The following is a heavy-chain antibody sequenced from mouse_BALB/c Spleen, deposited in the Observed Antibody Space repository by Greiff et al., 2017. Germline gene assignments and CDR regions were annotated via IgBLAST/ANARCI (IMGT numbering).Heavy chain of an antibody. D-gene: IGHD2-2*01. Sequence: EVQGVESGGDLVKPGGSLKLSCAASGFTFSSYGMSWVRQTPDKRLEWVATISSGGSYTYYPDSVKGRFTISRDNAKNTLYLQMSSLKSEDTAMYYCVVWLRVMDYWGQGTSVTVSS. V-gene: IGHV5-6*01. J-gene: IGHJ4*01. CDR1: GFTFSSYG. CDR2: ISSGGSYT. CDR3: VVWLRVMDY.